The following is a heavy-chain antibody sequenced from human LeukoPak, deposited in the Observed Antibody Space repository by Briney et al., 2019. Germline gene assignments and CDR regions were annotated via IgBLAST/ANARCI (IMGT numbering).Heavy chain of an antibody. CDR1: GFSFRDYW. D-gene: IGHD1-26*01. Sequence: GGSLRLSCAASGFSFRDYWMSWIRQAPGKGLEWVSYIGSTIYYADSVKGRFTISRDNAKNSLYLQMNSLRAEDTAVYYCARDRGIVGTTGYYYMDVWGKGTTVTVSS. V-gene: IGHV3-11*04. CDR3: ARDRGIVGTTGYYYMDV. J-gene: IGHJ6*03. CDR2: IGSTI.